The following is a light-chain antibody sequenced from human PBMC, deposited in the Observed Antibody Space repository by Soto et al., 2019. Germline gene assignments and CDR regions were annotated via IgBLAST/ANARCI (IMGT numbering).Light chain of an antibody. V-gene: IGLV1-40*01. J-gene: IGLJ3*02. CDR3: QSYDTSLSGWV. Sequence: QSVLTQPPSVSGAPGQRATISCTGSRSNIGAGYDVHWYQHLPGTAPKLLIYGNANRPSGVPDRFSGSKSAISASLAITGLQAEDEAVYYCQSYDTSLSGWVFGGGTKVTVL. CDR2: GNA. CDR1: RSNIGAGYD.